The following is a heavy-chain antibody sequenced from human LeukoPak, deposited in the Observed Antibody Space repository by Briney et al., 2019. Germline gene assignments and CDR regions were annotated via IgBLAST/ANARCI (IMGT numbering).Heavy chain of an antibody. CDR1: GFTLNNYW. D-gene: IGHD3-3*01. Sequence: GGSLRLSCAAAGFTLNNYWMSWVRQAPGKGLEWVANIKKDESEKNYADSVKGRFTISRDNAKNSLYLQMNSLRAEDTAVYYCARDAETYDWSGGYFDYWGQGTLVTVSS. CDR2: IKKDESEK. V-gene: IGHV3-7*01. CDR3: ARDAETYDWSGGYFDY. J-gene: IGHJ4*02.